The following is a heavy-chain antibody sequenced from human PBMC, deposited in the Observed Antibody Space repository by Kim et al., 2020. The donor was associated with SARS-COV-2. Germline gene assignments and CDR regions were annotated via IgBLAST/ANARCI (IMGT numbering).Heavy chain of an antibody. D-gene: IGHD2-2*01. J-gene: IGHJ6*02. V-gene: IGHV1-46*01. CDR1: GYTFTSYY. Sequence: ASVKVSCKASGYTFTSYYMHWVRQAPGQGLEWMGIINPSGGSTSYAQKFQGRVTMTRDTSTSTVYMELSSLRSEDTAVYYCARGGRGIVPAAMSPYYYYYYGMDVWGQGTTVTVSS. CDR3: ARGGRGIVPAAMSPYYYYYYGMDV. CDR2: INPSGGST.